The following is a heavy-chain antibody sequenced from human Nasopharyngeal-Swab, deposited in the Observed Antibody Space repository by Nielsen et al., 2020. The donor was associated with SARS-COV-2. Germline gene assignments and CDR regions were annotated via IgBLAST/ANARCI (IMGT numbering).Heavy chain of an antibody. V-gene: IGHV3-43*02. CDR3: AKDLGQLEPRGWFDP. CDR1: GFTFDDYA. D-gene: IGHD1-1*01. J-gene: IGHJ5*02. CDR2: ISGDGGST. Sequence: GESLKISCAASGFTFDDYAMHWVRQAPGKGLEWVSLISGDGGSTYYADSVKGRFTISRDNSKNTLYLQMNSLRAEDTAVYYCAKDLGQLEPRGWFDPWGQGTLVTVSS.